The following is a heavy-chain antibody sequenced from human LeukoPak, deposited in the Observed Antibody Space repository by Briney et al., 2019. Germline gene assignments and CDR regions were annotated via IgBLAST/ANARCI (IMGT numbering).Heavy chain of an antibody. CDR2: IYNSGAKI. D-gene: IGHD6-19*01. Sequence: GGSLRLSCAVSGLTFSTYSMTWVRQGPGKGLEWVSSIYNSGAKIFYADSVRGRFTNSRDNSKNTLYLQMNSLRVEDTAVDYCAKDVAPDSGWDLDYWGQGTLVTVSS. CDR3: AKDVAPDSGWDLDY. V-gene: IGHV3-23*01. J-gene: IGHJ4*02. CDR1: GLTFSTYS.